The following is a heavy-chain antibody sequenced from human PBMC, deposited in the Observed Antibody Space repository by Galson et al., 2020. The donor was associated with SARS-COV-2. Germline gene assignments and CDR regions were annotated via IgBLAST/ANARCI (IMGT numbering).Heavy chain of an antibody. V-gene: IGHV1-2*06. D-gene: IGHD3-10*01. CDR3: TRGSNSSPFYHFDP. J-gene: IGHJ5*02. Sequence: ASVKVSCKASGYTFSGHSMHWVRLAPGQGLEWMGRINPNSGDTDVAQKFQGRVTMTTDTSLTTAYMELSRLTSDDTAVYYCTRGSNSSPFYHFDPWGQGTLVTVSS. CDR2: INPNSGDT. CDR1: GYTFSGHS.